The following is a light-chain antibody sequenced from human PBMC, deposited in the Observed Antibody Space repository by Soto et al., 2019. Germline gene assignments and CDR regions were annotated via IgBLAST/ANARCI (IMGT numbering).Light chain of an antibody. CDR2: EVS. Sequence: QSALTQPASVSGSPGQSITISCTGTSSDVGGYNYVSWYQQHPGKAPKLMIYEVSNRPSGVSNRFSGSKSGNTASLTISGLQAEDEADYYCATWDGSLPGEGFGGGTKLTVL. CDR3: ATWDGSLPGEG. CDR1: SSDVGGYNY. J-gene: IGLJ2*01. V-gene: IGLV2-14*01.